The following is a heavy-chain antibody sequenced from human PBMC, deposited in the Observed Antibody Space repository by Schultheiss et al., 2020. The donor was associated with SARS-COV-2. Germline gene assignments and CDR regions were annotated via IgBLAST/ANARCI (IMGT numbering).Heavy chain of an antibody. CDR2: IRSKAYGGTT. CDR3: TRGGDDYGDYRPYYYGMDV. CDR1: GFTFGDYA. J-gene: IGHJ6*02. D-gene: IGHD4-17*01. V-gene: IGHV3-49*04. Sequence: GGSLRLSCTASGFTFGDYAMSWVRQAPGKGLEWVGFIRSKAYGGTTEYAASVKGRFTISRDDSKSIAYLQMNSLKTEDTAVYYCTRGGDDYGDYRPYYYGMDVWGQGTTVTVSS.